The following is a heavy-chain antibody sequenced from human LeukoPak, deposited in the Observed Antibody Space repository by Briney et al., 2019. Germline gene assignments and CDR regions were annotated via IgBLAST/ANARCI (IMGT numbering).Heavy chain of an antibody. D-gene: IGHD3-22*01. V-gene: IGHV4-34*01. CDR1: GGSFSDYY. CDR2: INHGGST. J-gene: IGHJ1*01. Sequence: PSEPLSLTCAVHGGSFSDYYWSWIRQPPGKGLEWIGEINHGGSTNYNPSLKSRVTESVDTSKNQFSLRLSSVTAADTAVYHCAYSSGYQQHWGQGTLVTVSS. CDR3: AYSSGYQQH.